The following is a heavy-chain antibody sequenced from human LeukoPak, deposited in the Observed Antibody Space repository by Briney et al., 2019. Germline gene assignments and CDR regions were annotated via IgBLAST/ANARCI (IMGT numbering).Heavy chain of an antibody. D-gene: IGHD3-22*01. CDR1: GFTYSSYA. CDR2: ISYDGSNK. V-gene: IGHV3-30-3*01. J-gene: IGHJ3*02. CDR3: ARGYYYDSSASWGAFDI. Sequence: GGSLRLSCAASGFTYSSYAMHWVRQAPGKGLEWVAVISYDGSNKYYADSVKGRFTISRDNSKNTLYLQMNSLRAEDTAVYYCARGYYYDSSASWGAFDIWGQGTMVTVSS.